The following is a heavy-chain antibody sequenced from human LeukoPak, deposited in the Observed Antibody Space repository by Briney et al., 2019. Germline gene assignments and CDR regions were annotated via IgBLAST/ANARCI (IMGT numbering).Heavy chain of an antibody. V-gene: IGHV1-8*01. J-gene: IGHJ4*02. D-gene: IGHD2-21*01. CDR3: ARGQQLWVN. CDR2: MNPNSGKT. Sequence: ASVTVSCKASGYTFTSYDINWVRQAAGQGLEWMGWMNPNSGKTGYSQKFQGRVTMTRNNSISTAYMELSSLKSEDTAVYFCARGQQLWVNWGQGTLVTVSS. CDR1: GYTFTSYD.